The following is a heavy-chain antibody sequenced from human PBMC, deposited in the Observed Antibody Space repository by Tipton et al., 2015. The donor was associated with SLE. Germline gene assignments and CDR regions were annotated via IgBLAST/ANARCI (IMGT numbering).Heavy chain of an antibody. CDR2: ISWNSGSI. CDR1: GFTFDDYA. D-gene: IGHD3-10*01. CDR3: AKGSGLAARDAFDI. Sequence: SLRLSCAASGFTFDDYAMHWVRQAPGKGLEWVSGISWNSGSIGYADSVKGRFTISRDNAKNSLYLQMNSLRAEDTALYYCAKGSGLAARDAFDIWGQGTMVTVSS. J-gene: IGHJ3*02. V-gene: IGHV3-9*01.